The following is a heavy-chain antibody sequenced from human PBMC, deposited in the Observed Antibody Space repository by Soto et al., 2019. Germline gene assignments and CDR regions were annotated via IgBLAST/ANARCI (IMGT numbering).Heavy chain of an antibody. CDR3: AHRRSYDSGVYSPVDY. V-gene: IGHV2-5*02. J-gene: IGHJ4*02. CDR2: IYWDDDQ. Sequence: QITLKESGPTLVKPTQTLTLTCTFSGFSLSTSGVGVGWIRHPPGTALEWLALIYWDDDQRYSPSLKSRLTISKDTSKNQVVLTMTNMDPVDTATYYCAHRRSYDSGVYSPVDYWCQGTLVTVSS. D-gene: IGHD3-22*01. CDR1: GFSLSTSGVG.